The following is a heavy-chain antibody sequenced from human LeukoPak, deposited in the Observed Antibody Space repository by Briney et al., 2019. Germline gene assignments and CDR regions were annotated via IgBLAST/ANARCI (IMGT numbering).Heavy chain of an antibody. V-gene: IGHV3-30*03. D-gene: IGHD6-19*01. CDR1: GFTFSSYG. CDR3: ATTRKKAVAGDFDY. Sequence: GRSLRLSCAASGFTFSSYGMHWVRQAPGKGLEWVAVISYDGSNKYYADSVKGRFTISRDNSKNTLYLQMNSLRAEDTAVYYCATTRKKAVAGDFDYWGQGTLVTVSS. J-gene: IGHJ4*02. CDR2: ISYDGSNK.